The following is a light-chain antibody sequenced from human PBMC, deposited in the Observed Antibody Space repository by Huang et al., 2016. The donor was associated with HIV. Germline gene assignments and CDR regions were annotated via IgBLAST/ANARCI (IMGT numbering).Light chain of an antibody. CDR3: QQSYNIPRT. Sequence: DIQMTQAPPSLSAAVGDRVIITCRASQIINKYLNWYQQMPGRAPKLLISGASNLQGGVSSRFSGSGSGTDFTLTIRDLQPEDTATYHCQQSYNIPRTFGQGTLLEI. J-gene: IGKJ2*01. V-gene: IGKV1-39*01. CDR1: QIINKY. CDR2: GAS.